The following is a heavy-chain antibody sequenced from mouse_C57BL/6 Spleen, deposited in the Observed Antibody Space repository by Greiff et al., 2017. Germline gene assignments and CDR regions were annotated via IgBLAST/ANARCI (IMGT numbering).Heavy chain of an antibody. CDR1: GFNIKDYY. Sequence: EVQLQQSGAELVRPGASVKLSCTASGFNIKDYYMHWVKQRPEQGLEWIGRIDPEDGDTEYAPKFQGKATMTADTSSNTAYLQLSSLTSEYTAVYYCTTPITTVVASDYWGQGTTLTVSS. J-gene: IGHJ2*01. D-gene: IGHD1-1*01. CDR3: TTPITTVVASDY. V-gene: IGHV14-1*01. CDR2: IDPEDGDT.